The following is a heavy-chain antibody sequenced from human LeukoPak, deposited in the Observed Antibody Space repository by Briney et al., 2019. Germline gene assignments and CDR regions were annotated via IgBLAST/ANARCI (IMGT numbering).Heavy chain of an antibody. V-gene: IGHV3-23*01. Sequence: GGSLRLSCAASGFTFSIYGMGWVRQAPGKGLEWVSSISDNGGNTYYADSAKGRFTISRDNSKNTLFLQMNSLRAEDTAVYYCAKAGTTSWFYFDYWGQGALVTVSS. CDR2: ISDNGGNT. D-gene: IGHD2-2*01. CDR1: GFTFSIYG. CDR3: AKAGTTSWFYFDY. J-gene: IGHJ4*02.